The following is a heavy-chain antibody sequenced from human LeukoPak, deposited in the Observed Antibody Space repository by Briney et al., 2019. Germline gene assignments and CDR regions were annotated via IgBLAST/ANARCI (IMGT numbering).Heavy chain of an antibody. D-gene: IGHD1-1*01. CDR1: GFTFSSYA. V-gene: IGHV3-30-3*01. CDR2: ISYDGSNK. CDR3: ARGFTTP. J-gene: IGHJ5*02. Sequence: GRSLRLSCAASGFTFSSYAMHWVRQAPGKGLEWVAVISYDGSNKYYADSVKGRFTISRDNSKNTLYLRMNSLRAEDTAVYYCARGFTTPWGQGTLVTVSS.